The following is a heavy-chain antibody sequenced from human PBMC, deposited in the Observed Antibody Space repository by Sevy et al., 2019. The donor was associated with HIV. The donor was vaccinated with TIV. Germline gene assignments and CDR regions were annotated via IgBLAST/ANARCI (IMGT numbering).Heavy chain of an antibody. CDR1: GFTFSSYG. Sequence: GGSLRLSCAASGFTFSSYGMHWVRKAPGKGLEWVAVIWYDGSNKYYADSVKGRFTISRDNSKNTLYLQMNSLRAEDTAVYYCARAIGGSVDAFDIWGQGTMVTVSS. D-gene: IGHD3-16*01. CDR3: ARAIGGSVDAFDI. J-gene: IGHJ3*02. V-gene: IGHV3-33*01. CDR2: IWYDGSNK.